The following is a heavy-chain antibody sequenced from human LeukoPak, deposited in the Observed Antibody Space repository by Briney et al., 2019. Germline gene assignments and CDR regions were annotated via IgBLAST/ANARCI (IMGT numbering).Heavy chain of an antibody. D-gene: IGHD1-26*01. V-gene: IGHV3-30*03. J-gene: IGHJ4*02. CDR1: GFTFSSYG. CDR2: ISYDGSNK. CDR3: ARPLGGSYFELDY. Sequence: PGGSLRLSCAASGFTFSSYGMHWVRQAPGKGLEWVAVISYDGSNKYYADSVKGRFTISRDNSKNTLYLQMNSLRAEDTAVYYCARPLGGSYFELDYWGQETLVTVSS.